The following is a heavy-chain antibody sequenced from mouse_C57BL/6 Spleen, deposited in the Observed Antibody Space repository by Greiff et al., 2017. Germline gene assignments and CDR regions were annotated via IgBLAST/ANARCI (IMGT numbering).Heavy chain of an antibody. CDR3: ARNVYYGYDTGWFAV. V-gene: IGHV2-9-1*01. Sequence: VQRVESGPGLVAPSQSLSITCTVSGFSLTSYAISWVRQPPGKGLEWLGVIWTGGGTNYNSALKSRLSISTDNSKSQVFLKMISLHTQDTARYYCARNVYYGYDTGWFAVWGQGTLVTVSA. D-gene: IGHD2-2*01. J-gene: IGHJ3*01. CDR2: IWTGGGT. CDR1: GFSLTSYA.